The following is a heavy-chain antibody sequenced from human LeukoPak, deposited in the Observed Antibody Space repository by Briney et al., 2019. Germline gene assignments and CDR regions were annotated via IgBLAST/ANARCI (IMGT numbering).Heavy chain of an antibody. V-gene: IGHV3-7*01. Sequence: GGSLRLSCGASGFTFSSYWMSWVRQAPGKGLEWVANIQQSGGAKYYVDSVRGRFTISRDNAKNSLYLQMNSLRAEDTAVYYCARGGDLYCTSAICLPFDYWGKGTLVTVSS. CDR3: ARGGDLYCTSAICLPFDY. D-gene: IGHD2-8*01. CDR1: GFTFSSYW. CDR2: IQQSGGAK. J-gene: IGHJ4*02.